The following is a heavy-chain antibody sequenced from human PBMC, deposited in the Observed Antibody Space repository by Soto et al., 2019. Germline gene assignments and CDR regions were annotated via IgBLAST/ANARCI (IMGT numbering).Heavy chain of an antibody. CDR1: GFTFSDYY. CDR2: ISSSSSYT. D-gene: IGHD6-19*01. CDR3: ASDQSRGGWPYYFCS. Sequence: QVQLVESGGGLVKPGGSLRLSCAASGFTFSDYYMSWIRQAPGKGLERVSYISSSSSYTNYADTVKGRFTIYGDNAKYALYLQMNSLRAEDTAVYSCASDQSRGGWPYYFCSWGQGSVLTVSS. J-gene: IGHJ4*02. V-gene: IGHV3-11*05.